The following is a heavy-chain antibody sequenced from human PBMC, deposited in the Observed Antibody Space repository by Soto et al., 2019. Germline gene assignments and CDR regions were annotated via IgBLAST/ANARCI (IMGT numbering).Heavy chain of an antibody. Sequence: QVQLVQSGAEVKKPGSSVKVSCKASGGTFSSYAISWVRQAPGQGLEWMGGIIPIFGTANYAQKFQGRVTITADESTSTAYMELSSLRSEDTAVYYCARDGQARGTYGGPPDPNWFDPWGQGTLVTVSS. D-gene: IGHD2-21*01. V-gene: IGHV1-69*01. CDR1: GGTFSSYA. CDR3: ARDGQARGTYGGPPDPNWFDP. CDR2: IIPIFGTA. J-gene: IGHJ5*02.